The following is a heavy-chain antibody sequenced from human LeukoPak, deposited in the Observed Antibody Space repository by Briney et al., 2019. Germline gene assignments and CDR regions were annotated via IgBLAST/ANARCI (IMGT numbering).Heavy chain of an antibody. Sequence: GGSLRLSCAASGFTFSSYAISWVRQAPGKGLEWVSAISGSGGSTYYADSVKGRFTISRDNSKNTLYLQMNSLRAEDTAVYYCAKMYDILTGYYLFDYWGQGTLVTVSS. V-gene: IGHV3-23*01. CDR2: ISGSGGST. J-gene: IGHJ4*02. CDR3: AKMYDILTGYYLFDY. CDR1: GFTFSSYA. D-gene: IGHD3-9*01.